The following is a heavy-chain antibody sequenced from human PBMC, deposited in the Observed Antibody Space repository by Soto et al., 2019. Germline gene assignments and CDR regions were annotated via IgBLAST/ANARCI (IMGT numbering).Heavy chain of an antibody. CDR1: RDPISSGTNY. CDR2: IYYSVST. Sequence: NPSETLSLTCTVSRDPISSGTNYCASIRQPPGKGLEWIANIYYSVSTFYNPSLKSRVTISLDTSKNQFSLKLRSVTAADTAVYYCARHEAGWYFDSWGQGTLVT. V-gene: IGHV4-39*01. D-gene: IGHD6-25*01. J-gene: IGHJ4*02. CDR3: ARHEAGWYFDS.